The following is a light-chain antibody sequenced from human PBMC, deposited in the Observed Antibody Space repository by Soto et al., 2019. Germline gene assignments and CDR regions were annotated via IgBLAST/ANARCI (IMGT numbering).Light chain of an antibody. Sequence: EIVLTQSPGTLSLSPGERATLSCRASQSVSSSFLAWYQQTPGQAPRLLIYGASRRATGIPDRFSGRGSGTDFTLTISRLEPEDFAVYYWEQYGSSPLTFGGGTQVDIX. V-gene: IGKV3-20*01. J-gene: IGKJ4*01. CDR1: QSVSSSF. CDR2: GAS. CDR3: EQYGSSPLT.